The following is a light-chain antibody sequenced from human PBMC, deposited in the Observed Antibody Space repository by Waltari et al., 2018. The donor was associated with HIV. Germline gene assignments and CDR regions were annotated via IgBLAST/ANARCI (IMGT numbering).Light chain of an antibody. CDR1: SSTIGAGYD. Sequence: QSVLTQPPSVSGAPGQRVTISCTGSSSTIGAGYDVHWSQQLPGTAPKLPIYGNSNRPSGVPDRFSGSKSGTSASLAITGLQAEDEADYYCQSYDSSLSGSGVFGGGTKLTVL. V-gene: IGLV1-40*01. J-gene: IGLJ2*01. CDR2: GNS. CDR3: QSYDSSLSGSGV.